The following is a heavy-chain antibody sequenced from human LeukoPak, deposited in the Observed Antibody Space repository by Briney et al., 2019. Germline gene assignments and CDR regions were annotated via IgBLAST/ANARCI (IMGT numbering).Heavy chain of an antibody. CDR3: AREVTMVRGVIHSDAFDI. J-gene: IGHJ3*02. CDR1: GYTFTSYG. D-gene: IGHD3-10*01. V-gene: IGHV1-69*05. Sequence: ASVKVSCKASGYTFTSYGISWVRQAPGQGLEWMGGIIPIFGTANYAQKFQGRVTITTDESTSTAYMELSSLRSEDTAVYYCAREVTMVRGVIHSDAFDIWGQGTMVTVSS. CDR2: IIPIFGTA.